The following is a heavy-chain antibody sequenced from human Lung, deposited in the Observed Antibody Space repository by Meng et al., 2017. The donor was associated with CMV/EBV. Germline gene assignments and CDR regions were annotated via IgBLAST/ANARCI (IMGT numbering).Heavy chain of an antibody. CDR1: GYNFTGYY. D-gene: IGHD6-13*01. Sequence: SXXVSXXASGYNFTGYYMHWVRQAPGQGLEWMGWINPNSGDTNYAQKFQGRVTMTGDTSITTAYMELSRLRSDDMAVYYCASRGYSSSWRGAFDIWGQGXMVTVSS. CDR2: INPNSGDT. CDR3: ASRGYSSSWRGAFDI. V-gene: IGHV1-2*02. J-gene: IGHJ3*02.